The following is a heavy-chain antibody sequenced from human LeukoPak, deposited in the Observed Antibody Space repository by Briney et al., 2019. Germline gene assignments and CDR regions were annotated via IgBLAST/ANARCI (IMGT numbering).Heavy chain of an antibody. J-gene: IGHJ6*03. CDR3: ARLTWDLPPGGLYYNYYIDV. V-gene: IGHV4-34*01. CDR1: GGSLSGYY. D-gene: IGHD1-26*01. Sequence: SETLSLTCAVYGGSLSGYYWTWVRQPPGKGLEWIGEISHSGGANYSPSLKSRVTISLDTSKNQFSLRLTSVTAADTAVYYCARLTWDLPPGGLYYNYYIDVWDKGATVTVSS. CDR2: ISHSGGA.